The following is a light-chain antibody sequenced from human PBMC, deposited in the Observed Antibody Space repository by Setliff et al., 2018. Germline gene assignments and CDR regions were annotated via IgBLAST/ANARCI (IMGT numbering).Light chain of an antibody. CDR2: WAS. CDR3: QQYYTTPQT. CDR1: RSVLYSSDSRNY. Sequence: DIVMTQSPDSLAVSLGERVTINCKSSRSVLYSSDSRNYLAWYQQKTGQSPKLLISWASVRESGVPDRFSGSGSETDFTLTISSLQAEDVAVYYCQQYYTTPQTFGRGTKV. V-gene: IGKV4-1*01. J-gene: IGKJ1*01.